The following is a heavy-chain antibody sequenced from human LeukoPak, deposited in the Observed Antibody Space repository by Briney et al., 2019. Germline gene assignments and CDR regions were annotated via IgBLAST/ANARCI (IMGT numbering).Heavy chain of an antibody. J-gene: IGHJ4*02. CDR1: GFTFSNAW. D-gene: IGHD3-10*01. CDR3: AKDLTGFGESSRGEFDY. CDR2: IKSKTDGGTT. Sequence: GGSLRLSCAASGFTFSNAWMSWVRQAPGKGLEWVGRIKSKTDGGTTDYAAPVKGRFTISRDDSKNTLYLQMNSLSADDTAVYYCAKDLTGFGESSRGEFDYWGQGTLVTVSS. V-gene: IGHV3-15*01.